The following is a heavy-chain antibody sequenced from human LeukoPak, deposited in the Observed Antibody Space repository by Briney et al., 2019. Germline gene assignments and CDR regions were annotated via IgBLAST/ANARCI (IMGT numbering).Heavy chain of an antibody. CDR2: IYYSGST. CDR1: GGSISSSSYY. CDR3: ATNSGYEDYYYYGMDV. Sequence: SETPSLTCTVSGGSISSSSYYWGWIRQPPGKGLEWIGSIYYSGSTYYNPSLKSRVTISVDTSKNQFSLKLSSVTAADTAVYYCATNSGYEDYYYYGMDVWGQGTTVTVSS. D-gene: IGHD5-12*01. V-gene: IGHV4-39*05. J-gene: IGHJ6*02.